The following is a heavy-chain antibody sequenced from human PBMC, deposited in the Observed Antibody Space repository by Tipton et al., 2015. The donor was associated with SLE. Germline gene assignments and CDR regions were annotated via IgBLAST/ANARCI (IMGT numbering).Heavy chain of an antibody. D-gene: IGHD3-22*01. V-gene: IGHV3-49*04. CDR2: IRSKAYGGTT. CDR3: RGYYYDSSGYTAFDI. Sequence: SLRLSCTASGFTFGDYAMSWVRQAPGKGLEWVGFIRSKAYGGTTEYAASVKGRFTIPRDDSKSIAYLQMNSLKTEDTAVYYCRGYYYDSSGYTAFDIWGQGTMVTVSS. CDR1: GFTFGDYA. J-gene: IGHJ3*02.